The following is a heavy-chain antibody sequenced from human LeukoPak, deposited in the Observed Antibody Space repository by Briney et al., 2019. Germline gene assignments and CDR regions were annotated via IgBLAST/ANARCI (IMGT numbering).Heavy chain of an antibody. Sequence: PGGSLRLSCAASGFTFGTNQMSWVRQAPGKGLEWVSVIYTGGSTYYADSVKGRFTISRDNSRNTLYLQMNSLRAEDTAVYYCARDMRSSPGTLDPWGRGTLVTVSS. D-gene: IGHD1-26*01. CDR3: ARDMRSSPGTLDP. CDR2: IYTGGST. CDR1: GFTFGTNQ. J-gene: IGHJ5*02. V-gene: IGHV3-66*01.